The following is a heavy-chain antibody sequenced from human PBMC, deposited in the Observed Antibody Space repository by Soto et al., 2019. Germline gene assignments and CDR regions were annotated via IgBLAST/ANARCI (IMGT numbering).Heavy chain of an antibody. CDR3: ARGSYDSYAGFFGMDV. CDR2: IIPFSGTV. Sequence: SVEVSCKTSGGSFMSQAISWVRQAPGQGPEWMGGIIPFSGTVTYTQRFQGRLTLTADEPTKTAYMELSSLRSEDTAVYYCARGSYDSYAGFFGMDVWGQGTKVTVSS. J-gene: IGHJ6*02. V-gene: IGHV1-69*13. CDR1: GGSFMSQA. D-gene: IGHD3-10*01.